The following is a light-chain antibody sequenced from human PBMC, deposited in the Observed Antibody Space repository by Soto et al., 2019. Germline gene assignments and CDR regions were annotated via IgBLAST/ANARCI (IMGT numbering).Light chain of an antibody. CDR1: SSDVGGYDF. CDR3: SSHGSSGTSV. V-gene: IGLV2-14*01. Sequence: QSVLTQPASVAGSPGQSITISCAGTSSDVGGYDFVSWYQHHPGRAPKLLIYEVSGRPSGVSYRFSGSKSGNTASLIVSGLQAEDEAYYYCSSHGSSGTSVFGTGTKATVL. J-gene: IGLJ1*01. CDR2: EVS.